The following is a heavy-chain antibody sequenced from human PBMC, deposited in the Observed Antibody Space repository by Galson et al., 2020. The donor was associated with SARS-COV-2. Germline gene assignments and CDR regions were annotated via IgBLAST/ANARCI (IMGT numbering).Heavy chain of an antibody. Sequence: GDSLKISCAASGFTFSSYAMSWVRQAPGKGLEWVSAISGSGGSTYYADSVKGRFTISRDNSKNTLYLQMNSLRAEDTAVYYCAKVGYFDWLSTVPSWFDPWGQGTLVTVSS. CDR3: AKVGYFDWLSTVPSWFDP. CDR1: GFTFSSYA. J-gene: IGHJ5*02. V-gene: IGHV3-23*01. D-gene: IGHD3-9*01. CDR2: ISGSGGST.